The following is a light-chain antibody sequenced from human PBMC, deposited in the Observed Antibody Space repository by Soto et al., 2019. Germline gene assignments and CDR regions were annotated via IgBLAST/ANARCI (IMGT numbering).Light chain of an antibody. V-gene: IGLV2-14*01. J-gene: IGLJ3*02. Sequence: QSALTQPASVSGSPGQSITISCTGTSSDVGGYDYVSWYQQHPGKAPKVMIYEVSNRPSGVSNRFSASKSGKTASLTISGLQAEDEADYYCSSYTSSSTWVFGGGIKVTVL. CDR3: SSYTSSSTWV. CDR2: EVS. CDR1: SSDVGGYDY.